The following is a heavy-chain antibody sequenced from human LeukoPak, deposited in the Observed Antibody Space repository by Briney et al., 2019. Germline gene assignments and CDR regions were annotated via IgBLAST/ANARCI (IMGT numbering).Heavy chain of an antibody. CDR1: GGSISSYY. CDR2: IYYSGST. V-gene: IGHV4-59*01. CDR3: ARVVGYYDILTGYYSASYFDY. Sequence: PSETLSLTCTVSGGSISSYYWSWIRQPPGKGLEWIGYIYYSGSTNYNPSLKSRVTISVDTSKNQFSLKLSSVTAADTAVYYCARVVGYYDILTGYYSASYFDYWGQGTLVTVSS. D-gene: IGHD3-9*01. J-gene: IGHJ4*02.